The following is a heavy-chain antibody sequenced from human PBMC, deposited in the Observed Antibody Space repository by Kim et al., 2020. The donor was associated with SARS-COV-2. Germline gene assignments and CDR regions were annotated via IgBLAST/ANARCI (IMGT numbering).Heavy chain of an antibody. Sequence: GGSLRLSCAASGFTFSNYEMNWVRQAPGKGLEWLSYISSGGSTMYNADSVKGRFTISRDNAKNSLYLQVNSLRAEDTAVYYCARGLSGSGGTLWGQGTLV. CDR2: ISSGGSTM. CDR1: GFTFSNYE. CDR3: ARGLSGSGGTL. V-gene: IGHV3-48*03. J-gene: IGHJ4*02. D-gene: IGHD2-15*01.